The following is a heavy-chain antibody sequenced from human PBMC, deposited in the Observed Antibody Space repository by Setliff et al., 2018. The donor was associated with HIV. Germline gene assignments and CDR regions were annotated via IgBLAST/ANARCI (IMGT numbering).Heavy chain of an antibody. CDR2: IYPADSYT. V-gene: IGHV5-51*01. J-gene: IGHJ4*02. CDR3: ARQASWGYYFDY. Sequence: PGESLKISCKGSGYSFTSYWIGWVRRMPGQGLEWMGFIYPADSYTIYSPSFLGQVTISVDRSISTVYLQWNSLKASDTAIYYCARQASWGYYFDYWGQGTLVTVSS. CDR1: GYSFTSYW. D-gene: IGHD3-16*01.